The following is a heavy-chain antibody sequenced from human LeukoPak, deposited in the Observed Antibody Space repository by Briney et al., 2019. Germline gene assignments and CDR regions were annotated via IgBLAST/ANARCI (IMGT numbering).Heavy chain of an antibody. CDR3: ACYRYYYYYGVDV. V-gene: IGHV4-34*01. CDR1: GGSFSGYY. CDR2: INHSGST. D-gene: IGHD2-2*01. Sequence: SGTLSLTCAVYGGSFSGYYWSWIRQPPGEGLEWIGEINHSGSTNYNPSLKSRVTISVDTSKNQFSLKLSSVTAADTAVYYCACYRYYYYYGVDVWGQGTTVTVSS. J-gene: IGHJ6*02.